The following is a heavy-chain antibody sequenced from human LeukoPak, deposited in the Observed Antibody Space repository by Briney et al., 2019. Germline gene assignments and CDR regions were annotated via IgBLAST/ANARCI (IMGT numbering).Heavy chain of an antibody. CDR2: IYSGGST. CDR3: ARVPSVGAIYFDY. J-gene: IGHJ4*02. CDR1: GFTVSSNY. D-gene: IGHD1-26*01. Sequence: GGSLRLSCAASGFTVSSNYTSWVRQAPGKGLEWVSVIYSGGSTYYADSVKGRFTISRHNSKNTLYLQMNSLRAEDTAVYYCARVPSVGAIYFDYWGQGTLVTVSS. V-gene: IGHV3-53*04.